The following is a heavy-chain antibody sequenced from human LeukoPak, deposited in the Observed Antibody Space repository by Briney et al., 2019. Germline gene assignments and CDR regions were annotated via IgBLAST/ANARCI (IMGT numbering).Heavy chain of an antibody. Sequence: GGSLRLSCEASGFNFNNFAMSWVRQGPGKGLQWVSSISFSGTMTDYADSVKGRFTISRDNSKKTLYLQMESLGDGDTAVYYCAKNIATLPRCSSSDNWGQGTMVIVSS. D-gene: IGHD6-6*01. CDR1: GFNFNNFA. CDR3: AKNIATLPRCSSSDN. V-gene: IGHV3-23*01. CDR2: ISFSGTMT. J-gene: IGHJ3*01.